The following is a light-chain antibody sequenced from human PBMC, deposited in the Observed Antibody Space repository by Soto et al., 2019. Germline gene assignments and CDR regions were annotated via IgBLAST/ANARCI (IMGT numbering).Light chain of an antibody. CDR2: DVS. J-gene: IGKJ5*01. V-gene: IGKV3-11*01. CDR1: QSVSSY. Sequence: EIVLTQSPATLSLSPGERATLSCRASQSVSSYLAWYQQKPGQASRLLIYDVSNRATGIPARFSGSGSGTDFTLTISSLEPEDFAVYYCQQRSNWPPITFGQGTRLEIK. CDR3: QQRSNWPPIT.